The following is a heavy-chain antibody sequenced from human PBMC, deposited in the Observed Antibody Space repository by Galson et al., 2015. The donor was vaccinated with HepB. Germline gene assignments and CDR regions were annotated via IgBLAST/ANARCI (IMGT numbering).Heavy chain of an antibody. CDR1: GFIFSNYG. V-gene: IGHV3-30*03. CDR3: AREATSFSSTWYAV. CDR2: ISHDGSIK. Sequence: SLRLSCAASGFIFSNYGMRWVRQAPGKGLEWVTVISHDGSIKYYSDSVRGRFTISRDNSKSTLSLQMNSLRNDDTAVYYCAREATSFSSTWYAVWGQGTLVTVSS. J-gene: IGHJ4*02. D-gene: IGHD6-13*01.